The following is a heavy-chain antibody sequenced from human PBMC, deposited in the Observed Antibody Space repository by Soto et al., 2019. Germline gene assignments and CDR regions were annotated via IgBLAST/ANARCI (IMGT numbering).Heavy chain of an antibody. CDR1: GGSFSGYY. CDR3: ASSGAIVATADYFDY. Sequence: SETLSLTCAVYGGSFSGYYWSWIRQPPGKGLEWIGEINHSGSTNYNPSLKSRVTISVDTSKNQFSLKLSSVTAADTAVYYCASSGAIVATADYFDYWGQGTLVTVSS. V-gene: IGHV4-34*01. J-gene: IGHJ4*02. CDR2: INHSGST. D-gene: IGHD5-12*01.